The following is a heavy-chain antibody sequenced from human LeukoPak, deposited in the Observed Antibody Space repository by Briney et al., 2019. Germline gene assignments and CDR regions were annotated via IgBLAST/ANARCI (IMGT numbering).Heavy chain of an antibody. CDR3: ARETDIADAANYFDY. J-gene: IGHJ4*02. V-gene: IGHV1-46*01. CDR2: INPTNGGT. CDR1: GYSFTNYY. Sequence: RRASVKVSCKASGYSFTNYYIHWVRQAPGQGPEWMGIINPTNGGTTYAPKFQGRVTMTKDTSTSTVYMVLSRLGSADTALYYCARETDIADAANYFDYWGQGTLVTVSS. D-gene: IGHD5-12*01.